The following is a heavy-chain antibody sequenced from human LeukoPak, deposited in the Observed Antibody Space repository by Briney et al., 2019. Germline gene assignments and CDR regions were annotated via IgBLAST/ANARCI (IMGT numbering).Heavy chain of an antibody. Sequence: SETLSLTFTVSGGSIISSYWSWSRQPPGKGLEWIGYIYYSGSTNYNPSLKSRVTISVDTSKNQFSLKLSSVTAADTAVYYCARSLSSTRSWFDPWRQGTLVTVSS. D-gene: IGHD2-2*01. J-gene: IGHJ5*02. V-gene: IGHV4-59*01. CDR2: IYYSGST. CDR1: GGSIISSY. CDR3: ARSLSSTRSWFDP.